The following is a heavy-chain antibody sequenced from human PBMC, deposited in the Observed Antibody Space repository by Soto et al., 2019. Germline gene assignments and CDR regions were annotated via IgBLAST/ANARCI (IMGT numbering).Heavy chain of an antibody. D-gene: IGHD6-19*01. CDR2: INPSDGST. J-gene: IGHJ4*02. CDR1: GYTFNHYL. CDR3: ARNMNSGFDY. V-gene: IGHV1-46*02. Sequence: QVQLVQSGAEVKKPGASVKVSCKASGYTFNHYLMVWVRQAPGQGLEWVGLINPSDGSTTHAQKFQGRVTMTRDPSTSTVYMELSSLRSEDTAIYYCARNMNSGFDYWGQGTLITVSS.